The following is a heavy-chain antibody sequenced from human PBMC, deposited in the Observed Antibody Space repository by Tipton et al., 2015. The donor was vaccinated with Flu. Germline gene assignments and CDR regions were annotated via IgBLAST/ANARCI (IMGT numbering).Heavy chain of an antibody. CDR2: IHRSGST. D-gene: IGHD1-26*01. CDR3: ARNGGNYYGPFDY. J-gene: IGHJ4*02. CDR1: GDSISSDYF. V-gene: IGHV4-38-2*01. Sequence: TLSLTCAVSGDSISSDYFWDWIRQPPGKGLEWIATIHRSGSTNYNPSLRSRVTISVDTSNNQFSLKVKSVTAADTAVYYCARNGGNYYGPFDYWGQGTLVTVSS.